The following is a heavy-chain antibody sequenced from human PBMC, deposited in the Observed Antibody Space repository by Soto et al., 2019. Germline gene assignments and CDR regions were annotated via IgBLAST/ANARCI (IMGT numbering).Heavy chain of an antibody. V-gene: IGHV4-31*01. CDR2: IYSNGRT. CDR1: GGSISSGGYY. J-gene: IGHJ4*02. Sequence: QVQLQESGPGLVKPSETLSLTCSVSGGSISSGGYYWSWIRQLPGKGLEWIGYIYSNGRTYYSPXIXSXXSMSVDTSKNQFSLKLRSVTAADTAIYFCARYTDYWGQGTLVTVSS. CDR3: ARYTDY.